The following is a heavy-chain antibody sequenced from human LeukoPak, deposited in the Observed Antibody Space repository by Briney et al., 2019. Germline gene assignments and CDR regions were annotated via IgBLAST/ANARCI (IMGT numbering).Heavy chain of an antibody. V-gene: IGHV3-48*01. CDR3: AKAGYGSGSYYNWFDP. Sequence: PGGSLGLSCAASGFTFSSYSMNWVRQAPGKGLEWVSYISGSSSTIYYADSVKGRFTISRDNSKNTLYLQMNSLRAEDTAVYYCAKAGYGSGSYYNWFDPWGQGTLVTVSS. D-gene: IGHD3-10*01. CDR2: ISGSSSTI. CDR1: GFTFSSYS. J-gene: IGHJ5*02.